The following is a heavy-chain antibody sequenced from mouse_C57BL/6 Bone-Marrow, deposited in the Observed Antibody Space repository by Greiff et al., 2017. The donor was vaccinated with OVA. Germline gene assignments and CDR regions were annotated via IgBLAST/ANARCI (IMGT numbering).Heavy chain of an antibody. CDR1: GYSFTGYY. Sequence: VQLKQSGPELVKPGASVKISCKASGYSFTGYYMNWVKQSPEKSLEWIGEINPSTGGTTYNQKFKAKATLTVDKSSSTAYMQLKSLTSEDSAVYYCARSYSNPFAYWGQGTLVTVSA. D-gene: IGHD2-5*01. V-gene: IGHV1-42*01. J-gene: IGHJ3*01. CDR2: INPSTGGT. CDR3: ARSYSNPFAY.